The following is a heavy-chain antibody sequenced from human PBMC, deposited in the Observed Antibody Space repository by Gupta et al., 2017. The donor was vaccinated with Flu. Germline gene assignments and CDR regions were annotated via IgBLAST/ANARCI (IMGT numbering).Heavy chain of an antibody. CDR2: IFYDGTKK. CDR1: GFSFSTYG. J-gene: IGHJ4*02. Sequence: QGQLVESGGGVVQPGRSLRLSCAVSGFSFSTYGMHWVRQAPDKGLEWVAAIFYDGTKKYYADSVKGRFTISRDNSKNTLYLQVNSLRAEDTAVYYCAKDTGPIRGGTLGFDFWGQGTLVTVSS. CDR3: AKDTGPIRGGTLGFDF. V-gene: IGHV3-30*18. D-gene: IGHD1-26*01.